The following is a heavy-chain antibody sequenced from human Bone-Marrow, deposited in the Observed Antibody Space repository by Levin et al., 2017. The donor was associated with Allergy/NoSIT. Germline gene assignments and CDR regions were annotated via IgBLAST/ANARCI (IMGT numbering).Heavy chain of an antibody. D-gene: IGHD2-8*02. J-gene: IGHJ1*01. CDR2: IDHGGST. CDR3: ARGRRFCTGASCFAKYFQL. CDR1: GGSFSAHF. Sequence: SETLSLTCTENGGSFSAHFWTWIRQPPGTGLEWIGDIDHGGSTHYNPSLKSRVTISIDTSKNEFSLRLNSVTAPDTGVYYCARGRRFCTGASCFAKYFQLWGQGTLVTVSS. V-gene: IGHV4-34*01.